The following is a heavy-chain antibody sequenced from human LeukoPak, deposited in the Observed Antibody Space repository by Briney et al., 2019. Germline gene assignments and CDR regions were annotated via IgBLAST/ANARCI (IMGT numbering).Heavy chain of an antibody. J-gene: IGHJ6*03. V-gene: IGHV1-18*01. Sequence: ASVKVSCKASGYTFTSYGISWVRQSPGHGLGWMGGISAYNVNTNYAQKLQGRVTMTTDTSTSTAYMELRSLRSDDTAVYYCARVGGLRGSVKLIYYYYMDVWGKGTTVTVSS. CDR2: ISAYNVNT. CDR3: ARVGGLRGSVKLIYYYYMDV. CDR1: GYTFTSYG. D-gene: IGHD1-26*01.